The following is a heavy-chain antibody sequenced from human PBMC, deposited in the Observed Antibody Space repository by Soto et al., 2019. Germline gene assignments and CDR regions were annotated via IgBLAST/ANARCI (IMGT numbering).Heavy chain of an antibody. CDR3: AKYDDWTGCGFDY. D-gene: IGHD3-3*01. V-gene: IGHV3-7*05. Sequence: GGSLRLSCAASGFTFSRKWMSWVRQAPGKGLEWVANIKEDGSEQYYVDSMKGRFTISRDNAKNSVYLQMNSLRAEDTAVYYCAKYDDWTGCGFDYWGQGTLVTVSS. CDR2: IKEDGSEQ. J-gene: IGHJ4*02. CDR1: GFTFSRKW.